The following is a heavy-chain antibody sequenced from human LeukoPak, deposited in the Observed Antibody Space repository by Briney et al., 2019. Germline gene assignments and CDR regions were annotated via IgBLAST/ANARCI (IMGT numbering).Heavy chain of an antibody. Sequence: SETLSLTCAVYGGSFSGYYWSWIRQPPGKGLEWIGEINHSGSTNYNPSLKSRVTISVDTSKNQFSLKLSSVTAADTAVYYCARGLGIAAAGEIDYWSQGTLVTVSS. CDR3: ARGLGIAAAGEIDY. CDR2: INHSGST. V-gene: IGHV4-34*01. D-gene: IGHD6-13*01. J-gene: IGHJ4*02. CDR1: GGSFSGYY.